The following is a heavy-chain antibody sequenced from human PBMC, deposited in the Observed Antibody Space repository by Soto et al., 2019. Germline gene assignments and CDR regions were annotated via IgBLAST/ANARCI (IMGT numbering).Heavy chain of an antibody. CDR3: ARLYCTNGVCYRNTNWFDP. Sequence: SETLSLTCTVSGGSISSYYWSWIRQPPGKGLEWIGYIYYSGSTNYNPSLKSRVTISVDTSKNQFSLKLSSVTAADTAVYYCARLYCTNGVCYRNTNWFDPWGQGTLVTVS. D-gene: IGHD2-8*01. V-gene: IGHV4-59*08. J-gene: IGHJ5*02. CDR2: IYYSGST. CDR1: GGSISSYY.